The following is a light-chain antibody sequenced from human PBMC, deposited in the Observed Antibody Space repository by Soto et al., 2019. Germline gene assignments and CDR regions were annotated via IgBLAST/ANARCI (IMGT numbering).Light chain of an antibody. CDR1: RSNIGSNT. CDR2: SNN. V-gene: IGLV1-44*01. CDR3: AAWDDSLNDYV. Sequence: QSVLTQPPSASGTPGQRVTISCSGSRSNIGSNTVNWYQQLPGTAPKLLIYSNNQRPSGVPDRFSGSKSGTSASLAISGLQSEDEADYYCAAWDDSLNDYVFGTGTKLT. J-gene: IGLJ1*01.